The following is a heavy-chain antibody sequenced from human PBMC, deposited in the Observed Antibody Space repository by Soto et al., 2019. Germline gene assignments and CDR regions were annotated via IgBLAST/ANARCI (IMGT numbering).Heavy chain of an antibody. Sequence: ASVKVSCKASGGTFSSYAISWVRQAPGQGLEWMGGIIPIFGTANYAQKFQGRVTITADESTSTAYMELSSLRSEDTAVYYCAREGDSDYSNYVRCYYYGMDVWGQGTTVTVSS. CDR1: GGTFSSYA. CDR3: AREGDSDYSNYVRCYYYGMDV. J-gene: IGHJ6*02. CDR2: IIPIFGTA. V-gene: IGHV1-69*13. D-gene: IGHD4-4*01.